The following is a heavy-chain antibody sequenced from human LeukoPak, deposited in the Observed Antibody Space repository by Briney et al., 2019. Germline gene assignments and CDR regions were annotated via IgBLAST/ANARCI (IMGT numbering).Heavy chain of an antibody. CDR2: ISGSVGST. Sequence: PGGSLTLSCAASRFTFSSYAMSWVRQAPGKGLEWVSAISGSVGSTYYADSVKGRFTSSRDNSKNTLYLQMNSLRAEDTAVYYCAKDILTGIAVADVFDYWGQGTLVTVSS. J-gene: IGHJ4*02. CDR3: AKDILTGIAVADVFDY. D-gene: IGHD6-19*01. CDR1: RFTFSSYA. V-gene: IGHV3-23*01.